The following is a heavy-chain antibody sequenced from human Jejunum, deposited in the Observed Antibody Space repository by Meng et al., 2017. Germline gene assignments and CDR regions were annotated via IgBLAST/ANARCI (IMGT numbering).Heavy chain of an antibody. J-gene: IGHJ4*02. Sequence: QGQLVQSGAGVKKPGSSVKVSCKASGGTFSSDAMSWVRQAPGQGLEWMGGIIPIFGPTNYAQKFQGRLTITADESTSTAYMELSGLRSEDTALYYCARGAVMATTYYFEYWGQGSLVTVSS. D-gene: IGHD1-26*01. CDR2: IIPIFGPT. CDR1: GGTFSSDA. CDR3: ARGAVMATTYYFEY. V-gene: IGHV1-69*01.